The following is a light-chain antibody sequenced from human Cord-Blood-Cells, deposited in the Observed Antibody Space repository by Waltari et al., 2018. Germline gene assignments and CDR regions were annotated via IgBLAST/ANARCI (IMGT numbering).Light chain of an antibody. Sequence: SYELTQPPSVSVSPGQTARITCSGDALPKQYAYWYQQKPGQAPVLVIYKDSERPSGIPERCSGSSSETTVTLPISGVQAEDEADYYCQSADSSGTSYVVFGGGTKLTVL. CDR3: QSADSSGTSYVV. CDR1: ALPKQY. CDR2: KDS. J-gene: IGLJ2*01. V-gene: IGLV3-25*02.